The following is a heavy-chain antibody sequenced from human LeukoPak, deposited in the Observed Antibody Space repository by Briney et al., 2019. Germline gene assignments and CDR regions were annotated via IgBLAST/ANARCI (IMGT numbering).Heavy chain of an antibody. J-gene: IGHJ4*02. CDR2: IYPGDSDT. V-gene: IGHV5-51*01. CDR1: GYSFTSYW. D-gene: IGHD2-2*01. CDR3: ARLGCSSTSCYSNGYYFNY. Sequence: GESLQISCKGSGYSFTSYWIGWVRQMPGKGLEWMGIIYPGDSDTRYSPSFQGQVTISADKSISTAYLQWSSLKASDTAMYYCARLGCSSTSCYSNGYYFNYWRQGTLVTISS.